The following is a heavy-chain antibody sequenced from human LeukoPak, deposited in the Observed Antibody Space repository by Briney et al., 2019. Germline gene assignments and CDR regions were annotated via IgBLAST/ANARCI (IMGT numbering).Heavy chain of an antibody. D-gene: IGHD6-13*01. CDR1: GYTFTSYD. Sequence: GASVKVSCKASGYTFTSYDINWVRQAPGQGLEWMGWMNPNSGNTGYAQKFQGRVTMTRNTSISTAYMELSSLRSEDTAVYYCARASSSWYGGHYYFDYWGQGTLVTVSS. J-gene: IGHJ4*02. CDR2: MNPNSGNT. CDR3: ARASSSWYGGHYYFDY. V-gene: IGHV1-8*01.